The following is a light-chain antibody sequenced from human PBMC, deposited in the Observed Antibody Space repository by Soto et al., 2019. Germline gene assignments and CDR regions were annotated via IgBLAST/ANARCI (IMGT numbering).Light chain of an antibody. CDR3: QQYGSSRWT. CDR1: QSVSSSY. Sequence: EIVLTQSPATLSVSPGESATLSCRASQSVSSSYLAWYQQKPGQAPRLLIHGASSRATGIPDRFSGRGSGTDVTLTISRLEPEDFAVYYCQQYGSSRWTVGQGTKVEI. V-gene: IGKV3-20*01. CDR2: GAS. J-gene: IGKJ1*01.